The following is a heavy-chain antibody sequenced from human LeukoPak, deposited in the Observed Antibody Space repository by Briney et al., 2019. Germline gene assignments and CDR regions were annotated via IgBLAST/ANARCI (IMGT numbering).Heavy chain of an antibody. V-gene: IGHV3-23*01. D-gene: IGHD3-10*01. CDR1: GFTFKSYA. CDR2: ISGSGGRT. CDR3: AKFHSGSAAYFDY. J-gene: IGHJ4*02. Sequence: PGGSLRLSCAASGFTFKSYAMSWVRQAPGKGLEWVSAISGSGGRTYYADSVKGRFTISRDNSKNTLYLQMNSLRAEDTAVYYCAKFHSGSAAYFDYWGQGTLVTVSS.